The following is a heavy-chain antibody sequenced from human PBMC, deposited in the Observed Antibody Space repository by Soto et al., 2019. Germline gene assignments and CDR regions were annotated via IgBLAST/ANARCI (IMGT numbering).Heavy chain of an antibody. V-gene: IGHV5-51*01. D-gene: IGHD1-26*01. CDR1: GYTFTSYW. J-gene: IGHJ4*02. Sequence: GESLKISGKGSGYTFTSYWISWVRQMPGKGLEWMGIIYPGDSDTRYSPSFQGQVTISADKSISTAYLQWSSLKASDTAMYYCARRRGSYWGRGFVVFDHWGQGTLVTVSS. CDR3: ARRRGSYWGRGFVVFDH. CDR2: IYPGDSDT.